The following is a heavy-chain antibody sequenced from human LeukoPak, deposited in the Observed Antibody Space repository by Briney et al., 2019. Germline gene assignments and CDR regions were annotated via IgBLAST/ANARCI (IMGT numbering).Heavy chain of an antibody. J-gene: IGHJ3*02. CDR1: GFTFSSYW. CDR2: IKQDGSEK. V-gene: IGHV3-7*01. Sequence: TGGSLRLSCAASGFTFSSYWMSWVRQAPGKGLEWVANIKQDGSEKYYVDSVKGRFTISRDSAKNSLYLQMNSLRAEDTAVYYCARDTSILGDAFDIWGQGTMVTVSS. CDR3: ARDTSILGDAFDI.